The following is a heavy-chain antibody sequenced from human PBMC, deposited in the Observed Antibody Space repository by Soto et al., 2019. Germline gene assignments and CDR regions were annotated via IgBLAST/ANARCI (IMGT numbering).Heavy chain of an antibody. J-gene: IGHJ6*02. CDR2: IYYSGST. D-gene: IGHD3-10*01. CDR3: ARDLRYYYGSRPRPYGMDV. CDR1: GGSISSGDYY. V-gene: IGHV4-30-4*01. Sequence: SETLSLTCTVSGGSISSGDYYWSWIRQPPGKGLEWIGYIYYSGSTYYNPSLKSRVTISVDTSKNQFSLKLSSVTAADTAVYYCARDLRYYYGSRPRPYGMDVWGQGTTVTVSS.